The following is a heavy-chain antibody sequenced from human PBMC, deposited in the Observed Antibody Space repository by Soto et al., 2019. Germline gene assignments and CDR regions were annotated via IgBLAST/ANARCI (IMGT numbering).Heavy chain of an antibody. CDR1: GFTFSSYG. D-gene: IGHD2-15*01. J-gene: IGHJ6*02. CDR3: AKGSVVVVAATLDYYYGMDV. CDR2: ISYDGSNK. Sequence: GGSLRLSCAASGFTFSSYGMHWVRQAPGKGLEWVAVISYDGSNKYYADSVKGRFTISRDNSKNTLYLQMNSLRAEDTAVYYCAKGSVVVVAATLDYYYGMDVWGQGTTVTVSS. V-gene: IGHV3-30*18.